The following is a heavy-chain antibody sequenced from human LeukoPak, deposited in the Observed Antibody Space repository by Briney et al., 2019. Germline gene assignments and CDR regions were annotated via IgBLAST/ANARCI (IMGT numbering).Heavy chain of an antibody. CDR3: ATDIRYAFDY. V-gene: IGHV3-48*02. CDR2: IRTTAEGAKYA. D-gene: IGHD3-9*01. Sequence: GGSLRLSCATSGFSFTGYPMNWVRQAPGKGLEWISNIRTTAEGAKYAYYADSVKGRVTISRDDGKNTLYLHMNSLRDDDTAVYYCATDIRYAFDYWGQGILVTVSS. CDR1: GFSFTGYP. J-gene: IGHJ4*02.